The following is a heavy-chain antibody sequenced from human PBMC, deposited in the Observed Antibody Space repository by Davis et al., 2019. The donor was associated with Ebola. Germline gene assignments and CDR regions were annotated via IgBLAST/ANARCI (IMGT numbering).Heavy chain of an antibody. CDR2: IYYSGST. CDR1: GGSISSYY. D-gene: IGHD3-9*01. J-gene: IGHJ4*02. V-gene: IGHV4-59*01. Sequence: SETLSLTCTVSGGSISSYYWSWIRQPPGKGLEWIGYIYYSGSTNYNPSLKSRVTISVDTSKNQFSLKLSSVTAADTAVYYCATNYDILTGYYMVYDYWGQGTLVTVSS. CDR3: ATNYDILTGYYMVYDY.